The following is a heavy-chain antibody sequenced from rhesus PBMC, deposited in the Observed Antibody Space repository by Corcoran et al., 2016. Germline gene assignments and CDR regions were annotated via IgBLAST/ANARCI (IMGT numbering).Heavy chain of an antibody. CDR1: GLTFSSYW. V-gene: IGHV3S42*01. J-gene: IGHJ5-2*02. Sequence: EVQLVESGGGLATPGGSRRLSCAASGLTFSSYWLNWVRQTPGKGLEWISAIKSGGGSTYYADSVKGRFTISRDNSKNTLSLQMNSLRAEDTAVYYCAKGSSLDVWGRGVLVTVSS. CDR2: IKSGGGST. CDR3: AKGSSLDV.